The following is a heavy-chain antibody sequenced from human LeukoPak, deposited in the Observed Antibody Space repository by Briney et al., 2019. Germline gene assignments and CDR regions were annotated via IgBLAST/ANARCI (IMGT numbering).Heavy chain of an antibody. J-gene: IGHJ4*02. CDR1: GGSISSGGYY. CDR2: ISYSGST. V-gene: IGHV4-31*03. CDR3: VRGTATVTTGDY. D-gene: IGHD4-17*01. Sequence: SQTLSLTCTVSGGSISSGGYYWSWIRQHPGKGLEWIGYISYSGSTYYTPSLKSRVTISVDTSKNQSSLNLSSVTAADTAVYYCVRGTATVTTGDYWGQGTLVTVSS.